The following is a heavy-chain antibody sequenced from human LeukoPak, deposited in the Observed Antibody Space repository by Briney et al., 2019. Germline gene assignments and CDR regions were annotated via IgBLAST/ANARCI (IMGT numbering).Heavy chain of an antibody. D-gene: IGHD3-22*01. CDR3: ATDLQGPYYYDSSGYYY. J-gene: IGHJ4*02. V-gene: IGHV1-24*01. Sequence: ASVKVSCKASGYTFTGYYMHWVRQAPGKGLEWMGGSDPEDGETIYAQKFQGRVTMTEDTSTDTAYMELSSLRSEDTAVYYCATDLQGPYYYDSSGYYYWGQGTLVTVSS. CDR1: GYTFTGYY. CDR2: SDPEDGET.